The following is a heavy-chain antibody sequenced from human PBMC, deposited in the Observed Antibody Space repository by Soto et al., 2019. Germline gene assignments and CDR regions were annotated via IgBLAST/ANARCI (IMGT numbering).Heavy chain of an antibody. J-gene: IGHJ6*02. CDR2: ISAYNGNT. D-gene: IGHD2-15*01. CDR1: EYTVQRHC. CDR3: ARDGSCSGGSCYGSHYYYYYGMDV. Sequence: VRLSSTAAEYTVQRHCISCVRKTHGTGLVCMGWISAYNGNTNYAQKLQGRVTMTTDTSTSTAYMELRSLRSDDTAVYYCARDGSCSGGSCYGSHYYYYYGMDVWGQGTTVTVSS. V-gene: IGHV1-18*01.